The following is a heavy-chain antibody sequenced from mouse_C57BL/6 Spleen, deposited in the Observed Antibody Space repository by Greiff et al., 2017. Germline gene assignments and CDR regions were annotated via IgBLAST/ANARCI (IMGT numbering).Heavy chain of an antibody. V-gene: IGHV1-9*01. CDR3: ARRVGYCVGGLAY. CDR1: GYTFTGYW. Sequence: VQLQESGAELMKPGASVKLSCKATGYTFTGYWIEWVKQRPGHGLEWIGEILPGSGSTNYNEKFKGKATFTADTSSNPAYMQLSSLTTEDSAISYCARRVGYCVGGLAYWGQGTLVTVAA. D-gene: IGHD2-3*01. CDR2: ILPGSGST. J-gene: IGHJ3*01.